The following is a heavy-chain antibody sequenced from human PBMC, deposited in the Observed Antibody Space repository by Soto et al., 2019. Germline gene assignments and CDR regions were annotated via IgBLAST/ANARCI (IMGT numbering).Heavy chain of an antibody. D-gene: IGHD4-4*01. CDR2: IIPIFGTA. CDR1: GGTFSSYA. J-gene: IGHJ6*02. V-gene: IGHV1-69*01. CDR3: ARAKLLTTPSYCYYGMDV. Sequence: QVQLVQSGAEVKKPGSSVKVSCKASGGTFSSYAISWVRQAPGQGLEWMGGIIPIFGTANYAQKFQGRVTITADESTSPAYMELSSLRSEDTAVYYCARAKLLTTPSYCYYGMDVWCQGTTVTVSS.